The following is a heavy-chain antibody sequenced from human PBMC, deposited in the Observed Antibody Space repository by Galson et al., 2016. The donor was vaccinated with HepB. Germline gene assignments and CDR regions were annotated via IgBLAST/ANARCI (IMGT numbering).Heavy chain of an antibody. CDR3: ARDYDTSGDYYVRWFDP. CDR2: VYRSGST. Sequence: SETLSLTCSVSSGSISYNYWSWIRQPPGKGLEWVGHVYRSGSTNYNPSLKSRVTISVDTSKNQFSLKLRSVTASDTAVYYCARDYDTSGDYYVRWFDPLSQGTLVTVSS. CDR1: SGSISYNY. V-gene: IGHV4-4*08. J-gene: IGHJ5*02. D-gene: IGHD3-22*01.